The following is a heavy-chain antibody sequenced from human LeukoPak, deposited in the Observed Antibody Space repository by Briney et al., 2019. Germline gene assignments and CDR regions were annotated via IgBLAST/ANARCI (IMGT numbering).Heavy chain of an antibody. Sequence: GSLXLXCAASGFTFSSYSMNWVRQAPGKGLEWVSSISSSSSYIYIADSVKGRFTISRDNAKNSLYLQMNRLRDEDTAGYYCXXXXEXXCSGGSCSAFDYWGQGTLVTVSS. V-gene: IGHV3-21*01. D-gene: IGHD2-15*01. CDR2: ISSSSSYI. CDR3: XXXXEXXCSGGSCSAFDY. J-gene: IGHJ4*02. CDR1: GFTFSSYS.